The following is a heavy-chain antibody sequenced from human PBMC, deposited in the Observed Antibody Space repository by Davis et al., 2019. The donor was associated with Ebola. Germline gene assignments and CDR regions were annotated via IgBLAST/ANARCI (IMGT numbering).Heavy chain of an antibody. Sequence: ASVKVSCKASGYTFTSYDINWVRQATGQGLEWMGWMNPNSGNTGYAQKFQGRVTMTRNTSISTAYMELSSLRSEDTAVYYCARAYCSSTSCYIGNWFDPWGQGTLVTVSS. V-gene: IGHV1-8*01. J-gene: IGHJ5*02. CDR1: GYTFTSYD. D-gene: IGHD2-2*02. CDR2: MNPNSGNT. CDR3: ARAYCSSTSCYIGNWFDP.